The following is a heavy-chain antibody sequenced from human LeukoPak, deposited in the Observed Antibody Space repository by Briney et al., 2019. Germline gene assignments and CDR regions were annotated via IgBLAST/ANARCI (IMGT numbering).Heavy chain of an antibody. Sequence: PGRSLRLSCAASGFTFSSYGMHWVRQAPGKGLEWVAVISYDGSNKYYADSVKGRFTISRDNSKNTLYLQMNSLRAEDTAVYYCATGGNIVVVVAATLLDYWGQGTLVTVSS. D-gene: IGHD2-15*01. V-gene: IGHV3-30*03. CDR2: ISYDGSNK. CDR3: ATGGNIVVVVAATLLDY. CDR1: GFTFSSYG. J-gene: IGHJ4*02.